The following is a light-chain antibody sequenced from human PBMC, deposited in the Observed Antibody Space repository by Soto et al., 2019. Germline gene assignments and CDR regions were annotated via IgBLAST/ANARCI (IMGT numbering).Light chain of an antibody. CDR3: QQADSLPFT. CDR1: EDVHGW. J-gene: IGKJ2*01. CDR2: GTN. Sequence: DVQLTQSPSAVSASVGDGVTITCRASEDVHGWLAWYQQNPGKGPKLLNSGTNNLKRGVPSRFTGSGSGTSFTLTITNLQPEDFATYYCQQADSLPFTFGQGTKLEMK. V-gene: IGKV1-12*01.